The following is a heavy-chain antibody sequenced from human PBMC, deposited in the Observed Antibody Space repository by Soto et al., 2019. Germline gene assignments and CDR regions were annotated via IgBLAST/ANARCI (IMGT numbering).Heavy chain of an antibody. D-gene: IGHD3-10*01. CDR3: ASDTSPGEYDY. CDR1: GYTFTSYG. Sequence: QVQLVQSGAEVKKPGASVKVSCKASGYTFTSYGISWVRQAPGQGLEWKGWINVYNGNTNYAQKLQGRVTMTTDTSTSTAYLHLRSLSSDDTALYFCASDTSPGEYDYWGQGTLVTVSS. J-gene: IGHJ4*02. CDR2: INVYNGNT. V-gene: IGHV1-18*01.